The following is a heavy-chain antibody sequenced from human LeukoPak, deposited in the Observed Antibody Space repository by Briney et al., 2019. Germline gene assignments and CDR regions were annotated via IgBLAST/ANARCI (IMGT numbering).Heavy chain of an antibody. CDR3: ARVNYYYDSSGYPRTHHYFDY. V-gene: IGHV4-59*08. J-gene: IGHJ4*02. Sequence: SETLSLTCTVSGGSISSYYWSWIRQPPGKGLEWIGYIYYSGSTNYNPSLKSRVTISVDTSKNQFSLKLSSVTAADTAVYYCARVNYYYDSSGYPRTHHYFDYWGQGTLVTVSS. CDR1: GGSISSYY. CDR2: IYYSGST. D-gene: IGHD3-22*01.